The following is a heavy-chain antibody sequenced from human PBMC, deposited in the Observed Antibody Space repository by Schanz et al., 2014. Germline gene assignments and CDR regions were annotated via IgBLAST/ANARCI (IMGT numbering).Heavy chain of an antibody. Sequence: VHLLESGGGLVPPGGSLRLSCAASGFSFSDYYMSWIRQAPGKGLEWISFINTGSNYINYADSVKGRFTISRDNAKNSLYLEMNSLRAEDTALYYCARDRRNADLDYWGQGTLVAVSS. CDR3: ARDRRNADLDY. CDR2: INTGSNYI. J-gene: IGHJ4*02. V-gene: IGHV3-11*06. D-gene: IGHD1-1*01. CDR1: GFSFSDYY.